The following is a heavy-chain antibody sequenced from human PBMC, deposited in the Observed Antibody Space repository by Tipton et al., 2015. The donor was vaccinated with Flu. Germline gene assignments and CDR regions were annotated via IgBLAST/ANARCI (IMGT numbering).Heavy chain of an antibody. V-gene: IGHV4-4*07. CDR1: GASTRSFY. Sequence: TLSLTCTVSGASTRSFYWSWVRQPAGKGLEWIGRVSFSGSPIYNPSLESRVAMSLDTSMNRFSLNLSSVTTADTAMYYCAGGRLVSTWCYFDFWGQGTLVTVSS. CDR3: AGGRLVSTWCYFDF. J-gene: IGHJ4*02. D-gene: IGHD6-19*01. CDR2: VSFSGSP.